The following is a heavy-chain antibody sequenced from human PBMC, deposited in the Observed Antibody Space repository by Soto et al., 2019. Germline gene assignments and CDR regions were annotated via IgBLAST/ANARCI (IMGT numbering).Heavy chain of an antibody. CDR2: IIPIFGTA. J-gene: IGHJ4*02. CDR3: ARRNYDSSGPIDY. Sequence: ASVKVSCKASGGTFSSYAISWVRQAPGQGLEWMGGIIPIFGTANYAQKFQGRVTITADESTSTAYMELSSLRSEDTAVYYCARRNYDSSGPIDYWGQGTLVTVSS. D-gene: IGHD3-22*01. V-gene: IGHV1-69*13. CDR1: GGTFSSYA.